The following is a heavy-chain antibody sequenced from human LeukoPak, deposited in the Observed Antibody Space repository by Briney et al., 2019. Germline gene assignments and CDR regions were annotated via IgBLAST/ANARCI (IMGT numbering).Heavy chain of an antibody. V-gene: IGHV3-23*01. Sequence: PGGSLRLSCAASGFTFSSYAMSWVSQAPGKGMEWVSAISGSGGSTYYADSVKGRFTISRDNSKNTLYLQMNSLRAEDTAVYYCAKIRNSGSYNFDYWGQGTLVTVSS. J-gene: IGHJ4*02. CDR3: AKIRNSGSYNFDY. CDR1: GFTFSSYA. CDR2: ISGSGGST. D-gene: IGHD1-26*01.